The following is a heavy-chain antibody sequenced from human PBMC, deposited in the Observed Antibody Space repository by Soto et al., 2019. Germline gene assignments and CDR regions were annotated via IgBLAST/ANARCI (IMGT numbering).Heavy chain of an antibody. CDR3: AKAREVTLVRVPSSY. CDR2: IGGSGDGT. V-gene: IGHV3-23*01. CDR1: GFTFGDSY. J-gene: IGHJ4*02. D-gene: IGHD3-10*01. Sequence: GGSLRLSCAGSGFTFGDSYMSWVRQAPGKGLQWVSTIGGSGDGTYYADSVKGRFTISRDNSKNTLYLQMNSLRAEDTAVYYCAKAREVTLVRVPSSYWGQGTLVTVSS.